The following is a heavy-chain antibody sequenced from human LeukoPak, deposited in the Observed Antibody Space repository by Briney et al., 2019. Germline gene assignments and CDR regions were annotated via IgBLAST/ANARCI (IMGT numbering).Heavy chain of an antibody. CDR2: IYYSGST. V-gene: IGHV4-59*01. J-gene: IGHJ4*02. D-gene: IGHD3-10*01. Sequence: SETLSLTCAVYGGSFSGYYWSWIRQPPGKGLEWIGYIYYSGSTNYNPSLKSRVTISVDTSKNQFSLKLSSVTAADTAVYYCAREEGSGSYYGGFDYWGQGTLVTVSS. CDR1: GGSFSGYY. CDR3: AREEGSGSYYGGFDY.